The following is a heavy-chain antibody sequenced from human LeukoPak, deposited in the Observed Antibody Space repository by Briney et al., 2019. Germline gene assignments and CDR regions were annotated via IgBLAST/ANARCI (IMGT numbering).Heavy chain of an antibody. CDR1: GGSISSGDYY. CDR3: ARPYYYDSRIDP. CDR2: MYYSGST. V-gene: IGHV4-30-4*01. D-gene: IGHD3-22*01. Sequence: SQTLSLTCTVSGGSISSGDYYWSWIRQPPGKGLEWIAYMYYSGSTYYNPSLKSRVTMSADTSKNQLSLKLSSVTAADTAVYCCARPYYYDSRIDPWGQGILVTVSS. J-gene: IGHJ5*02.